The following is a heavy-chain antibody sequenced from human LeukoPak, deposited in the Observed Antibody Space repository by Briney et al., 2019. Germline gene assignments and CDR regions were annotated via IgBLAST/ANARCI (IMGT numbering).Heavy chain of an antibody. CDR1: GYTLTELS. V-gene: IGHV1-24*01. Sequence: GASVTVSCKVSGYTLTELSMHWVGQAPGKGLEWMGGFDPEDGETIYAQKFQGRVTMTEDTSADTAYMELSSLRSEDTAVYYCATYLWFGESRYYFDYWGQGTLVTVSS. D-gene: IGHD3-10*01. J-gene: IGHJ4*02. CDR2: FDPEDGET. CDR3: ATYLWFGESRYYFDY.